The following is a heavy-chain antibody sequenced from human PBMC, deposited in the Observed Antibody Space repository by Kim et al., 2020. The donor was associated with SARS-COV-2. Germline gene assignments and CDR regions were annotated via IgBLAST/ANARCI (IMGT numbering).Heavy chain of an antibody. V-gene: IGHV3-23*01. D-gene: IGHD3-10*01. J-gene: IGHJ4*02. Sequence: GGSTYYPDSVKGRFTISRDNSKTTLSLQMNSLRGEDTAVYYCAKGSGSNWGQGTQVTVSS. CDR2: GGST. CDR3: AKGSGSN.